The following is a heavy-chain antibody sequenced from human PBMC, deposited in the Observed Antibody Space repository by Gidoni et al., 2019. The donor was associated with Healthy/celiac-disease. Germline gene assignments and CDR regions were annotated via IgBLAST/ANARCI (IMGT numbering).Heavy chain of an antibody. J-gene: IGHJ4*02. CDR2: IYYSGST. V-gene: IGHV4-61*01. CDR1: GGSVSSGSYY. CDR3: ARGFHRTSFDY. Sequence: QVQLQESGPGLVKPSETLSLTCTVSGGSVSSGSYYWSWIRQPPGKGLEWIGYIYYSGSTNYNPSLKSRVTISVDTSKNQFSLKLSSVTAADTAVYYCARGFHRTSFDYWGQGTLVTVSS.